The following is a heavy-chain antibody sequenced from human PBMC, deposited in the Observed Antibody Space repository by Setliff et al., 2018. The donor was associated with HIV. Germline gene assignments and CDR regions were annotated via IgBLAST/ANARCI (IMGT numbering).Heavy chain of an antibody. V-gene: IGHV4-59*01. CDR1: GMSISGYY. J-gene: IGHJ3*01. D-gene: IGHD1-26*01. CDR3: ARDHELGAFDL. Sequence: PSETLSLTCRVSGMSISGYYWGWIRQSPGKGLEWIGYIYYTGTTSYNPSLKSRVTIQVDTSNNRFSLNLRSATVADTAVYFCARDHELGAFDLWGQGTMVTVSS. CDR2: IYYTGTT.